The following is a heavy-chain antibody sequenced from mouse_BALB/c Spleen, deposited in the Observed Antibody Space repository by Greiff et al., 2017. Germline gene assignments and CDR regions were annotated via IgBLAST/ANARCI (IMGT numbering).Heavy chain of an antibody. V-gene: IGHV14-3*02. D-gene: IGHD1-1*01. CDR1: GFNIKDTY. J-gene: IGHJ4*01. CDR3: AKEGSYYGSSYYYAMDY. Sequence: DVHLVESGAELVKPGASVKLSCTASGFNIKDTYMHWVKQRPEQGLEWIGRIDPANGNTKYDPKFQGKATITADTSSNTAYLQLSSLTSEDTAVYYCAKEGSYYGSSYYYAMDYWGQGTSVTVSS. CDR2: IDPANGNT.